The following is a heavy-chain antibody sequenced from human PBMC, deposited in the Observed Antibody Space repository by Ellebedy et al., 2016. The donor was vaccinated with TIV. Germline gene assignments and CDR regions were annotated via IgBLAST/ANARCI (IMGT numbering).Heavy chain of an antibody. CDR1: GESFSGYH. J-gene: IGHJ5*02. V-gene: IGHV4-34*01. Sequence: SETLSLTXAVYGESFSGYHWSWIRQPPGKGLEWIGEINHSGSTNYKSSLKSRVTISVDTSKKQFSLKLTSVTAADTAVYYCARDNFGRQYSWFDPWGQGTLVIVPS. D-gene: IGHD1-14*01. CDR2: INHSGST. CDR3: ARDNFGRQYSWFDP.